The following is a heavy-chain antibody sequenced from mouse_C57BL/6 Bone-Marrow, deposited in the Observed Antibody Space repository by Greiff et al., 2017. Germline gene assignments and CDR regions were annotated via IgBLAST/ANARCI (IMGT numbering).Heavy chain of an antibody. D-gene: IGHD1-1*01. CDR2: IDPSDSYT. Sequence: QVQLQQPGAELVRPGTSVKLSCTASGYTFTSYWMHWVKQRPGQGLEWIGVIDPSDSYTNYNQKFQGKATLTVDTSSSTAYMQLSSLTSEDSAVYYCARDYYGSSYRRYFDVWGTGTTVTVSS. CDR3: ARDYYGSSYRRYFDV. V-gene: IGHV1-59*01. CDR1: GYTFTSYW. J-gene: IGHJ1*03.